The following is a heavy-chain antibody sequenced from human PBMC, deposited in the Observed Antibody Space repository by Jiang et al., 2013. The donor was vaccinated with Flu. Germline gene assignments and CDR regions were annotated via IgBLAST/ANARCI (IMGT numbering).Heavy chain of an antibody. CDR3: ARDRMTRPAYYYYGMDV. CDR1: GDSVSSNSAA. Sequence: SQTLSLTCAISGDSVSSNSAAWNWIRQSPSRGLEWLGRTYYRSKWYNDYAVSVKSRITINPDTSKNQFSLQLNSVTPEDTAVYYCARDRMTRPAYYYYGMDVWGQGTTVTVSS. V-gene: IGHV6-1*01. CDR2: TYYRSKWYN. J-gene: IGHJ6*02. D-gene: IGHD4-11*01.